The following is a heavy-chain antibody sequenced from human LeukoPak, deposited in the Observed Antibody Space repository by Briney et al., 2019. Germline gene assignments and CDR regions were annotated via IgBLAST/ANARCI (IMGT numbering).Heavy chain of an antibody. D-gene: IGHD4-17*01. CDR2: IYYSGST. Sequence: SETLSLTCNVSGGSITSHYWSWIRQPPGKGLEWIGYIYYSGSTNYNPSLKSRVTISVDTSKNQFSLKLSSVTAADTAVYYCARTDYGDYGYWGQGTLVAVSS. CDR1: GGSITSHY. V-gene: IGHV4-59*11. CDR3: ARTDYGDYGY. J-gene: IGHJ4*02.